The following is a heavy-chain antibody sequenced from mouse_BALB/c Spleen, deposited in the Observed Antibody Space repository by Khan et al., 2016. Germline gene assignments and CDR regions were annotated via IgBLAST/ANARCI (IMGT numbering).Heavy chain of an antibody. V-gene: IGHV3-2*02. CDR2: ISYSGST. Sequence: EVELVESGPGLVKPSQSLSLTCTVTGYSITSDYAWNWIRQFPGNKLEWMGYISYSGSTSYNPSLKSRISITRDTSKNQFFLQLNSVTTEDTATYYCAVYDYDGYAMDYWGQGTSVTVSS. CDR3: AVYDYDGYAMDY. CDR1: GYSITSDYA. J-gene: IGHJ4*01. D-gene: IGHD2-4*01.